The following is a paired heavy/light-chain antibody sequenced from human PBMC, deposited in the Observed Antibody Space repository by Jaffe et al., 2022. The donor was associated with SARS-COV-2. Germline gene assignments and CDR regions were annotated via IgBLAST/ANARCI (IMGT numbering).Heavy chain of an antibody. CDR2: SYYTGSS. V-gene: IGHV4-39*01. CDR1: GGSISRSGYY. D-gene: IGHD3-3*01. Sequence: QLQLQESGPGLVKPSETLSLTCIVSGGSISRSGYYWAWIRQPPGKGLEWIGSSYYTGSSYYNPSLKSRVTISVDTSKNQFSLKLTSVPAADTAAYFCARHRFYPYYYMDVWGRGTTVTVSS. CDR3: ARHRFYPYYYMDV. J-gene: IGHJ6*03.
Light chain of an antibody. Sequence: QSVLTQPPSASETPGQRVTISCSGSSSNIGSNTVNWYQQVPGTAPKLLIYNNNQRPSGVPDRFSGSKSGTSASLAVSGLQSEDEADYYCAAWDDSLDGRYVFGTGTRVTVL. CDR3: AAWDDSLDGRYV. V-gene: IGLV1-44*01. CDR2: NNN. CDR1: SSNIGSNT. J-gene: IGLJ1*01.